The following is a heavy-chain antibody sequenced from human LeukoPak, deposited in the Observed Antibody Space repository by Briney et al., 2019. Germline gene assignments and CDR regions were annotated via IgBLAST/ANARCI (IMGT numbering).Heavy chain of an antibody. CDR1: GGSISSYY. CDR2: IYYSGST. Sequence: SETLSLTCTVSGGSISSYYWSWIRQPPGKGLEWIGYIYYSGSTNYNPSLKSRVTISVDTSKNQFSLKLSSVTAADPAVYYCARDFQQQLAFDYWGQGTLVTVSS. J-gene: IGHJ4*02. D-gene: IGHD6-13*01. CDR3: ARDFQQQLAFDY. V-gene: IGHV4-59*01.